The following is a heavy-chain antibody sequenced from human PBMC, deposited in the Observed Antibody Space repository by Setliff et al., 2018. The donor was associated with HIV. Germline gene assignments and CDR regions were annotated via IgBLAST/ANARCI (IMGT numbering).Heavy chain of an antibody. J-gene: IGHJ4*02. Sequence: SETRSLTCTVSGGSISSTSYYWGWIRQPPGTGLEWIGSIYYSGSTYYNPSLKSRLTISVDTSKNQFSLKLSSVTAADTAVYYCARRDGYSYGFYFDYWGQGTLVTVSS. CDR1: GGSISSTSYY. V-gene: IGHV4-39*01. CDR3: ARRDGYSYGFYFDY. D-gene: IGHD5-18*01. CDR2: IYYSGST.